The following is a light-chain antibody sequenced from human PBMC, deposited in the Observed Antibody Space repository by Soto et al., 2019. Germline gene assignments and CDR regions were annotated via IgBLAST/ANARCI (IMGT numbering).Light chain of an antibody. J-gene: IGKJ1*01. V-gene: IGKV3-11*01. CDR1: QSVSTY. CDR2: DAS. Sequence: EIVLTQSPATLSLSPGERATLSCRASQSVSTYLAWYQQKPGQPPRLLIYDASERATGIPARFSGSGSGTDFTLTISSLEPEDFAVYYCQQRSNWPPWTFGQGTKVDIK. CDR3: QQRSNWPPWT.